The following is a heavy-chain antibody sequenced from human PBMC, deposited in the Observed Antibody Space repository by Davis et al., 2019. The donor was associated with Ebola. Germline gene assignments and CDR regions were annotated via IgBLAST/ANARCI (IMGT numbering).Heavy chain of an antibody. D-gene: IGHD6-6*01. J-gene: IGHJ4*02. CDR3: ARSDIGSSEIFDY. CDR2: IYPGDSYT. Sequence: PGGSLRLSCKGSGYSFTSYWIGWVRQMPGKGLEWMGIIYPGDSYTNYSPSFQGHVTISADKSISTAYLQWSSLKASDTAMYYCARSDIGSSEIFDYWGQGTLVTVSS. V-gene: IGHV5-10-1*01. CDR1: GYSFTSYW.